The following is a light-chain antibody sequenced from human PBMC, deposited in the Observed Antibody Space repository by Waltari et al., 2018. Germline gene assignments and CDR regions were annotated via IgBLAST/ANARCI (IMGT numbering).Light chain of an antibody. CDR1: QSVSSN. CDR2: DAS. CDR3: QHYNNWPPYT. V-gene: IGKV3-15*01. Sequence: EIVLTQSPATLSVSPGEGATRSCRASQSVSSNLAWYQQKPGQAPRLLIYDASTRATGIPARFRGSGSGTDFTLTISSLQSEDFAVYYCQHYNNWPPYTFGQGSKLDIK. J-gene: IGKJ2*01.